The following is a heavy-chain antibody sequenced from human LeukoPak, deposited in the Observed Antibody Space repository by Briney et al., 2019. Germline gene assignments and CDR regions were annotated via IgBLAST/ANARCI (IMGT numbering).Heavy chain of an antibody. CDR3: ARSVGSGIYYNHYYYYMDV. J-gene: IGHJ6*03. V-gene: IGHV4-59*01. CDR1: GGSISSYY. CDR2: IHYSGST. D-gene: IGHD3-10*01. Sequence: SETLSLTCTVSGGSISSYYWSWIRQPPGKGLEWIGYIHYSGSTNYNSSLKSRVTISVDTSKNQFSLKLSSVTAADTAVYYCARSVGSGIYYNHYYYYMDVWGKGTTVTVSS.